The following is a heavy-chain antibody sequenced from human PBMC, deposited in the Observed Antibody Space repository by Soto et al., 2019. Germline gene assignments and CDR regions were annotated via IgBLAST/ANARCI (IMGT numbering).Heavy chain of an antibody. CDR1: GGSISSYY. Sequence: QVQLQESGPGLVKPSETLSLTCTVSGGSISSYYWSWIRQPAGKGLEWIGRIYTSGSTNYNPSLKSRVTMSVDTSKNQFSLKLSSVTAADTAVYYCARDSGYYGEPVYYYGMDVWGQGTTVTVSS. V-gene: IGHV4-4*07. CDR2: IYTSGST. J-gene: IGHJ6*02. CDR3: ARDSGYYGEPVYYYGMDV. D-gene: IGHD4-17*01.